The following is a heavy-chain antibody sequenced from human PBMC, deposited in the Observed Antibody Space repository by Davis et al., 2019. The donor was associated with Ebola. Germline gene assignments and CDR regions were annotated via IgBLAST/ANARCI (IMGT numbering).Heavy chain of an antibody. CDR2: IKQDGGER. D-gene: IGHD2-2*01. Sequence: GESLKISCAASGFIFSNYWMSWVRQAPGKGPEWVAIIKQDGGERYYVDSVRGRFTISRDNAKNSLYLQMNSLRAEDTALYYCAKESGYCSSTSCYSWFDPWGQGTLVTVSS. V-gene: IGHV3-7*03. CDR3: AKESGYCSSTSCYSWFDP. J-gene: IGHJ5*02. CDR1: GFIFSNYW.